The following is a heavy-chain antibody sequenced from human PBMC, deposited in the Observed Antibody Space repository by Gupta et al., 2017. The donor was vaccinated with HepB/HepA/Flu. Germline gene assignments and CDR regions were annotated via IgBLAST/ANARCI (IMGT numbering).Heavy chain of an antibody. V-gene: IGHV3-21*01. D-gene: IGHD3-22*01. CDR1: GFSFSSYS. J-gene: IGHJ4*02. CDR2: IGSTSRYI. Sequence: EVQLVESGGGLVKPGGSVRLSCAASGFSFSSYSMNWVRLAPGKGLEWVSSIGSTSRYIFYSASVKGRFTLSRDNAKNSLYLQMNSLRAEDAAVYYCARDTYSYDRSGYYYVGNFDYWCQGTLVTVSS. CDR3: ARDTYSYDRSGYYYVGNFDY.